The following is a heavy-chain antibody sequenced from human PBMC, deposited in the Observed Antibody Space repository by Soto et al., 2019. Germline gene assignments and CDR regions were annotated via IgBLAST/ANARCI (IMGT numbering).Heavy chain of an antibody. D-gene: IGHD6-13*01. J-gene: IGHJ3*02. V-gene: IGHV3-66*01. CDR3: AREGGSSWYPGAFDI. CDR2: IYSGGST. CDR1: GFTVSSNY. Sequence: GGSLRLSCAASGFTVSSNYMSWVRQAPGKGLEWVSVIYSGGSTYYADSVKGRFTISRDNSKNTLYLQMNSLRAEDTAVYYCAREGGSSWYPGAFDIWGQGTMVTVSS.